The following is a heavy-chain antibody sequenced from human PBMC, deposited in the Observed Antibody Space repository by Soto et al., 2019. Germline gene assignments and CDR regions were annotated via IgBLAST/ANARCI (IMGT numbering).Heavy chain of an antibody. D-gene: IGHD6-19*01. V-gene: IGHV4-59*01. CDR3: ASDRSSGWDQGYGMDV. J-gene: IGHJ6*02. Sequence: SETLSLTCTVSGGSISTYYWSWIRQPPGKGLEWIGYIYYSGSTSYNPSLKSRVTISVDTSKNQFSLKLRSVTAADTAVYYCASDRSSGWDQGYGMDVWGQGTTVPVSS. CDR1: GGSISTYY. CDR2: IYYSGST.